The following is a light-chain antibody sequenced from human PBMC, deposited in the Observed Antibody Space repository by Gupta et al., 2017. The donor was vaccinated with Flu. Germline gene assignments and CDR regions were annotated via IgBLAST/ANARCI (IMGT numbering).Light chain of an antibody. CDR2: DNT. V-gene: IGLV1-40*01. Sequence: QSVLTQPPSVSGAPGQRVIISCTGSSSNLWADYAVYWYQPLPGTAPNPLIFDNTNRPSGVPDRFSGSKSGTSASMAITGLQAEDEAYYYCQSYDDNQGGSVFGGGTKLTVL. CDR1: SSNLWADYA. J-gene: IGLJ3*02. CDR3: QSYDDNQGGSV.